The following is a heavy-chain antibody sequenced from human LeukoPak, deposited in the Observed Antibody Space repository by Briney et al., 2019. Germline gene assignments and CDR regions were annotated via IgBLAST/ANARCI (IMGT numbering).Heavy chain of an antibody. D-gene: IGHD6-25*01. Sequence: SETLSLTCTVSGGSISSSNYFWGWIRQPPGKGLEWIGNIYYSGSTYYNPSLKSRVTISVDTSKNQLSLQLSSVTVADTAVYYCARQLYSSATVWGQGTTVTVSS. CDR2: IYYSGST. V-gene: IGHV4-39*01. CDR3: ARQLYSSATV. CDR1: GGSISSSNYF. J-gene: IGHJ6*02.